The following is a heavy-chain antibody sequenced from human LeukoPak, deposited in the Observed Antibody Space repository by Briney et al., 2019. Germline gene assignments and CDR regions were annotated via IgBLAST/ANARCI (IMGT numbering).Heavy chain of an antibody. CDR3: VRRNYVSGRIDP. V-gene: IGHV4-39*01. D-gene: IGHD3-16*01. CDR2: FYYNGVT. Sequence: SETLSLTCTVSGGSISSSDYLWAWVRQPPGKGLEWIGDFYYNGVTSYDPSLKSRVTISVDTSKNQFSLNLTSVTAADTAIYHCVRRNYVSGRIDPWGQGTLVTVSS. CDR1: GGSISSSDYL. J-gene: IGHJ5*02.